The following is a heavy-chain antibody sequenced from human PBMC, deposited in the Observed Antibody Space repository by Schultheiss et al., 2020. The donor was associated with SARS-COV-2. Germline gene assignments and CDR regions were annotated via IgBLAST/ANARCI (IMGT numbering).Heavy chain of an antibody. CDR1: GYSISSGYY. CDR3: ARLTVTNWFDP. J-gene: IGHJ5*02. D-gene: IGHD4-17*01. V-gene: IGHV4-4*07. Sequence: SETLSLTCAVSGYSISSGYYWGWIRQPAGKGLEWIGRIYTSGSTNYNPSLKSRVTMSVDTSKNQFSLKLSSVTAADTAVYYCARLTVTNWFDPWGQGTLVTVSS. CDR2: IYTSGST.